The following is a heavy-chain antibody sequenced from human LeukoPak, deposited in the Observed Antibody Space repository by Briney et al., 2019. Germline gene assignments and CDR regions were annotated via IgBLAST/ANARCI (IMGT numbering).Heavy chain of an antibody. V-gene: IGHV1-46*01. CDR2: IDPSDGGT. Sequence: ASVKVSCKASGFTFTTYYMHWVRQAPGQGLEWMGIIDPSDGGTTYAQKFQGRVTITADESTSTAYMELSSLRSEDTAVYYCAREFYYDILTGYYSRVRFDPWGQGTLVTVSS. CDR1: GFTFTTYY. J-gene: IGHJ5*02. D-gene: IGHD3-9*01. CDR3: AREFYYDILTGYYSRVRFDP.